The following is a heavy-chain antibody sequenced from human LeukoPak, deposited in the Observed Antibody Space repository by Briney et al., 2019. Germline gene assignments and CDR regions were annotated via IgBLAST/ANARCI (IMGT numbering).Heavy chain of an antibody. CDR2: IYTSGST. J-gene: IGHJ5*02. D-gene: IGHD3-3*01. Sequence: SQTLSLTCTVSGGSISSGSYYWSWIRQPAGKGLEWIGRIYTSGSTNYNPSLKSRVTMSVDTSKNQFSLKLSSVTAADTAVYYCARDGDYDFGYWFDPWGQGTLVTVSS. CDR3: ARDGDYDFGYWFDP. V-gene: IGHV4-61*02. CDR1: GGSISSGSYY.